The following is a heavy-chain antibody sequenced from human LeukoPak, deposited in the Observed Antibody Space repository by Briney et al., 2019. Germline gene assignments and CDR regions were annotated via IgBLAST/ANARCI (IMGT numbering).Heavy chain of an antibody. J-gene: IGHJ4*02. CDR3: AKSQDYYDFWSGYFDY. V-gene: IGHV3-48*04. Sequence: GGSLRLSCAASGFTFSSYSMNWVRQAPGKGLEWVSYISSSSSTIYYADSVKGRFTISRDNAKNSLYLQMNSLRAEDTAVYYCAKSQDYYDFWSGYFDYWGQGTLVTVSS. CDR2: ISSSSSTI. D-gene: IGHD3-3*01. CDR1: GFTFSSYS.